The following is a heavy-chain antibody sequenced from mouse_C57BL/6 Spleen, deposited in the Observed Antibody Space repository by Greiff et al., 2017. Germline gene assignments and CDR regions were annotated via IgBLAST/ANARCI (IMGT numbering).Heavy chain of an antibody. CDR3: ASLYYDYPWFAY. Sequence: VMLVESGGGLVQPGGSLSLSCAASGFTFTDYYMSWVRQPPGKALEWLGFIRNKANGYTTEYSASVKGRFTISRDNSQSILYLQMNALRAEDSATYYCASLYYDYPWFAYWGQGTLVTVSA. V-gene: IGHV7-3*01. CDR2: IRNKANGYTT. J-gene: IGHJ3*01. CDR1: GFTFTDYY. D-gene: IGHD2-4*01.